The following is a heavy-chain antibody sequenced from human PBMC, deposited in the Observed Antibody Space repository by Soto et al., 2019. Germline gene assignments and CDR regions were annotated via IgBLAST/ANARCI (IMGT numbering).Heavy chain of an antibody. D-gene: IGHD5-12*01. J-gene: IGHJ4*02. CDR2: IFSSGST. CDR1: GGSISSYY. CDR3: AREGSYSAYNFAHGIQLWSFDF. V-gene: IGHV4-4*07. Sequence: SETLSLTCTVSGGSISSYYWSWVRQPAGKGLEWIGRIFSSGSTSFNPSLESRVAMSVDTSKNHFSLNLSSVTAADMAVYYCAREGSYSAYNFAHGIQLWSFDFWGQGALVTVSS.